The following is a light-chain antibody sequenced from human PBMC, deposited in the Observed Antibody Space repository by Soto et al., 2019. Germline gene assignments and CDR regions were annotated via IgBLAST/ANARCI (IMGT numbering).Light chain of an antibody. J-gene: IGKJ1*01. Sequence: EIVMTQSPATLSVSPGERATLSCRASQSVGSNLAWFQQNPGQAPRLLIYGASTRATGIPARFSGSGSGTEFTLTISSLQSEDFAVYYCPQYTNWWTFGQGTKVEMK. V-gene: IGKV3-15*01. CDR3: PQYTNWWT. CDR2: GAS. CDR1: QSVGSN.